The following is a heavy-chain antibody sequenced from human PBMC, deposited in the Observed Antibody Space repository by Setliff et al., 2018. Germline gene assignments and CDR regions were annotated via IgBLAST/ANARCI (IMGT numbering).Heavy chain of an antibody. D-gene: IGHD2-21*02. CDR3: ARDLGHGGDSDY. Sequence: PSETLSLTCTVSGYSISSGYICGWIRQPPGKGLEWVGNIGHTGSINYNPYLKSRLTISRDTSKNQVSLKLNSVTATDTAVYYCARDLGHGGDSDYWGQGILVTVSS. CDR1: GYSISSGYI. J-gene: IGHJ4*02. CDR2: IGHTGSI. V-gene: IGHV4-38-2*02.